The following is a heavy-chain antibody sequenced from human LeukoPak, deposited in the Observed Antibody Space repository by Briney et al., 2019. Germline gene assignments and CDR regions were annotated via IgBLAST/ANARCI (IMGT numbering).Heavy chain of an antibody. D-gene: IGHD6-19*01. CDR1: GFSFSSFA. Sequence: PGVSLRLSCAASGFSFSSFAFHWVRQAPGKGLEGVAVISSDGGNIYYADSVTGRTLISRDNSKNTLYLLFYSLKPEDTAVYYCARDRGPTIAVPYYFDFWGQGTVVTVSS. CDR3: ARDRGPTIAVPYYFDF. V-gene: IGHV3-30*04. CDR2: ISSDGGNI. J-gene: IGHJ4*02.